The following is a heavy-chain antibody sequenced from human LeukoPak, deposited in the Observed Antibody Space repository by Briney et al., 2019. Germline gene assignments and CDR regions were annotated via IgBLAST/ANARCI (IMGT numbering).Heavy chain of an antibody. CDR2: IHHSGTT. V-gene: IGHV4-4*02. J-gene: IGHJ4*02. CDR3: ARRGGGWYYVLTGLDY. Sequence: SETLSLTCGVSGGSIRSSNWWSWVRQPPGKGLEGIGEIHHSGTTNYNPSLKSRVTISVDQSKNQFSLKLNSVTAADTAVYYCARRGGGWYYVLTGLDYWGQGTLVTVSS. D-gene: IGHD6-19*01. CDR1: GGSIRSSNW.